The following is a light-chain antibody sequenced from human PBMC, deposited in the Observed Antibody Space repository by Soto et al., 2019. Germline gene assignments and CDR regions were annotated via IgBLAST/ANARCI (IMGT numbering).Light chain of an antibody. CDR1: SGHSSYA. J-gene: IGLJ2*01. V-gene: IGLV4-69*01. CDR2: LNSDGSH. CDR3: QTWAPGIVV. Sequence: QPVLTQSPSASASLGASVKLTCTLSSGHSSYAIAWHQQQPEKGPRYLMKLNSDGSHSKGDGIPDRFSGSSSGAERYLTISSLQSKDEADYYCQTWAPGIVVFGGGTKLTVL.